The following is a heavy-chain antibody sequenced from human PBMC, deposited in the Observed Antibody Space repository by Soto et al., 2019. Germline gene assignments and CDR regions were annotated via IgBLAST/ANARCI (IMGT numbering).Heavy chain of an antibody. J-gene: IGHJ6*02. V-gene: IGHV1-69*13. CDR1: GGTFSSYA. CDR3: ARDLATVTTLSYYGMDV. CDR2: IIPIFGTA. Sequence: ASVKVSCKASGGTFSSYAISWVRQAPGQGLEWMGGIIPIFGTANYAQKFQGRVTITADESTSTAYMELSSLRSEGTAVYYCARDLATVTTLSYYGMDVWGQGTTVTVSS. D-gene: IGHD4-17*01.